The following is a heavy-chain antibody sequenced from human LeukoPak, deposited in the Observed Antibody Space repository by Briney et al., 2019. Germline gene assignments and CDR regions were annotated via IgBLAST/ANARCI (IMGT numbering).Heavy chain of an antibody. CDR1: RGSISSYY. CDR2: IYYSVRT. CDR3: ARGWYSSSWYYSEDYDYYMDV. J-gene: IGHJ6*03. Sequence: SETLSLTCTVSRGSISSYYWSWIRQPPRKGLEGTGYIYYSVRTNYNPSLKTRVTIVVDTSKNQFSMKLSSLTAADTAVYYCARGWYSSSWYYSEDYDYYMDVWGKGNTVTVSS. V-gene: IGHV4-59*12. D-gene: IGHD6-13*01.